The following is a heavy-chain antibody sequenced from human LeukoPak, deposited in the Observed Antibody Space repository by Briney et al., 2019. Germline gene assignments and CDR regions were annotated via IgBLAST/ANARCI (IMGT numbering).Heavy chain of an antibody. V-gene: IGHV3-48*01. CDR1: GFTFSGYS. CDR3: ATYRQVLLPFES. J-gene: IGHJ4*02. D-gene: IGHD5-18*01. CDR2: ISSSSSTI. Sequence: GGSLRLSCAASGFTFSGYSMNWVRQAPGKGLEWVSYISSSSSTIYYADSVRGRFTIYRDNSKSILSLQMNSLRAEDTAIYYCATYRQVLLPFESWGQGTPVTVSS.